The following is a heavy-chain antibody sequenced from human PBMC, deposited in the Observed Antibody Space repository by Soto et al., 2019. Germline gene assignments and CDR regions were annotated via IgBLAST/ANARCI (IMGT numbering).Heavy chain of an antibody. D-gene: IGHD6-13*01. CDR2: IWYEGANE. CDR1: GFTFSSYG. V-gene: IGHV3-30*02. CDR3: AKDVGNSWSYYFDF. Sequence: PGGSLRLSCATSGFTFSSYGMYWVRQAPGKGLEWVAVIWYEGANEYYADSVKGRSTISRDNSKNTLYLQMNSLRAEDTAIYYCAKDVGNSWSYYFDFWGQGTLVTVSS. J-gene: IGHJ4*02.